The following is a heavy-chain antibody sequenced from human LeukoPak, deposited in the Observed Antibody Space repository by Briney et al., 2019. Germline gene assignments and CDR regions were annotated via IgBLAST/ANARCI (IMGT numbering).Heavy chain of an antibody. CDR1: GFAFNTYA. D-gene: IGHD4/OR15-4a*01. Sequence: PGGSLRLSCAASGFAFNTYAMHWVRQAPGKGLEWVAIIWYDGSNENYVDSVQGRFTIFRDNSKNTLYLQMNSLRAEDTAVYYCARNAYGGDIFDYWGQGTLVTVSS. CDR2: IWYDGSNE. J-gene: IGHJ4*02. CDR3: ARNAYGGDIFDY. V-gene: IGHV3-33*01.